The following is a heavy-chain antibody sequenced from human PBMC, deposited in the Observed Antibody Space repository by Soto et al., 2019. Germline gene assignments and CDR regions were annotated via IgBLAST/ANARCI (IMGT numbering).Heavy chain of an antibody. D-gene: IGHD5-18*01. CDR2: INHSGGT. CDR1: GGSFSGYY. Sequence: PSETLSLTCAVYGGSFSGYYWSWIRQPPGKGLEWIGEINHSGGTNYNPSLKSRVTISVDTSKNQFSLKLSSVTAADTAVYYCARDPSRGYSYGNNWFDPWGQGTLVTVSS. J-gene: IGHJ5*02. V-gene: IGHV4-34*01. CDR3: ARDPSRGYSYGNNWFDP.